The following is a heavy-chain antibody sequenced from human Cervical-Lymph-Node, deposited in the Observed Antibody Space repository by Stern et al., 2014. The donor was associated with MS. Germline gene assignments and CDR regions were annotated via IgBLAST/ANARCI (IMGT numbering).Heavy chain of an antibody. D-gene: IGHD2-21*01. V-gene: IGHV4-30-4*01. CDR2: MFHSGTA. CDR1: GGSIQTYNHK. Sequence: QLQLQESGPGLVKTSQTLALTCTVTGGSIQTYNHKWSRLRQAPGHGLVWVGFMFHSGTAHYNRSHKNRLIFSVDASKNHFSMRLRSVTAADAATYYCARAPAYGEDVFFFDSWGQGALVTVSS. CDR3: ARAPAYGEDVFFFDS. J-gene: IGHJ5*01.